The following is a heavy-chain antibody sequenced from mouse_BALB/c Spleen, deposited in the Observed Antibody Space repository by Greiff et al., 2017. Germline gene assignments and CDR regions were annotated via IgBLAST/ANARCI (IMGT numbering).Heavy chain of an antibody. CDR3: ARDRGHYYGYDFDY. D-gene: IGHD1-2*01. Sequence: EVKLMESGGGLVQPGGSLKLSCAASGFTFSSYGMSWVRQTPDKRLELVATINSNGGSTYYPDSVKGRFTISRDNAKNTLYLQMSSLKSEDTAMYYCARDRGHYYGYDFDYWGQGTTLTVSS. CDR2: INSNGGST. J-gene: IGHJ2*01. CDR1: GFTFSSYG. V-gene: IGHV5-6-3*01.